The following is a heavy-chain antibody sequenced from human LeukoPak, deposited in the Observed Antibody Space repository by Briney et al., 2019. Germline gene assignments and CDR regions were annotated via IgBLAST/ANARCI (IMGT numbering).Heavy chain of an antibody. J-gene: IGHJ4*02. CDR3: ARGSAWACHGVRCYPLDN. V-gene: IGHV3-23*01. D-gene: IGHD2-8*01. Sequence: GGSLRLSCAASGFTFPSYAMSWVRQAPGRGLEWIAAISGGGSHSWHADSVKGRFTISSNNSRDTLYLQMNSLRVDDTAVYYCARGSAWACHGVRCYPLDNWGQGALVTVSS. CDR1: GFTFPSYA. CDR2: ISGGGSHS.